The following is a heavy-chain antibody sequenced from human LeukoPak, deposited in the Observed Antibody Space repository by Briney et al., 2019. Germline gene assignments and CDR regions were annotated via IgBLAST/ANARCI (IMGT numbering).Heavy chain of an antibody. D-gene: IGHD4-11*01. J-gene: IGHJ5*02. CDR1: GGSISSYY. CDR2: IYYSGST. Sequence: SSETLSLTCTVSGGSISSYYWSWIRQPPGKGLEWIGYIYYSGSTNYNPSLKSRVTISVDTSKNQFSLKLSSVTAADTAVYYCARLEMSTESNWFDPWGQGTLVTVSS. V-gene: IGHV4-59*08. CDR3: ARLEMSTESNWFDP.